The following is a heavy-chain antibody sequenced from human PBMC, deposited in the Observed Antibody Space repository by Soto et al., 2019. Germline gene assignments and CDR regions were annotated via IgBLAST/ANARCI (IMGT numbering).Heavy chain of an antibody. Sequence: QVQLVESGGGVVQPGRSLRLSCAASGFTFSSYAMHWVRQAPGKGLEWVAVISYDGSNKYYADSVKGRFTISRDNSKNTLYLQMNSLRAEDTAVYYCARDLGDALAYWGQGTLVTVSS. CDR2: ISYDGSNK. CDR3: ARDLGDALAY. V-gene: IGHV3-30-3*01. D-gene: IGHD7-27*01. CDR1: GFTFSSYA. J-gene: IGHJ4*02.